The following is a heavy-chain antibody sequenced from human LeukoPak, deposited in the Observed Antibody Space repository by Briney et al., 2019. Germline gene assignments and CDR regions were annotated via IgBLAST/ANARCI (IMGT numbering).Heavy chain of an antibody. CDR1: GFTFSSYA. CDR3: ARRGGYFDC. D-gene: IGHD2-15*01. J-gene: IGHJ4*02. Sequence: PGGSLRLSCAASGFTFSSYAMSWVRQAPGKGLEWVSGISGGGGGTYSADSVKGRFTISRDNSKNTLYLQMNSLRAEDTAVYYCARRGGYFDCWGQGTLVTVSS. CDR2: ISGGGGGT. V-gene: IGHV3-23*01.